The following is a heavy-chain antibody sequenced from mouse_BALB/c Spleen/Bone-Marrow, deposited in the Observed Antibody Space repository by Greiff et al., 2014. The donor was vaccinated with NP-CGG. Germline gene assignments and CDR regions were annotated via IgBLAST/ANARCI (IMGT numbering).Heavy chain of an antibody. Sequence: EVMLVESGGGLVEPGGSLKLSCAASGFTFIAYTTSWVRQTPEKRLEWVAYINNGGGSTYYPDTVKGRFTISRDNAKNTLYLQMSSLKSEDTAMYYCARHGEERPVLAMDYWGQGTSVTVSS. V-gene: IGHV5-12-2*01. J-gene: IGHJ4*01. CDR3: ARHGEERPVLAMDY. CDR1: GFTFIAYT. CDR2: INNGGGST. D-gene: IGHD2-14*01.